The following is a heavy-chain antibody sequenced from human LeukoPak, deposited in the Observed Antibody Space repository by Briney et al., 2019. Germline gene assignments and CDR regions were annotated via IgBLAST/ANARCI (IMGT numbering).Heavy chain of an antibody. CDR3: ARDADYYDSSGYQPFDY. J-gene: IGHJ4*02. V-gene: IGHV3-21*01. CDR2: ISSSSSYI. CDR1: GFTFSSYS. D-gene: IGHD3-22*01. Sequence: GGSLRLSCAASGFTFSSYSMNWVRQAPGKGLEWVSSISSSSSYIYSADSVKGRFTISRDNAKNSLYLQMNSLRAEDTAVYYCARDADYYDSSGYQPFDYWGQGTLVTVSS.